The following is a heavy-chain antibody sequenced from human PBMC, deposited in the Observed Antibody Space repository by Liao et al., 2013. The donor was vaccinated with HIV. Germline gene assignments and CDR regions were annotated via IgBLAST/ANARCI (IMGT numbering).Heavy chain of an antibody. CDR3: ARDLGFELNYMDV. CDR1: GGSISSYY. Sequence: QVQLQESGPGLVKPSETLSLTCIVSGGSISSYYWSWIRQPAGKGLEWIGRIFPTGSTNYNPSLKSRVTMSVDTSKNQFSLRLNSLTAADTAVYYCARDLGFELNYMDVWGKGTTVTVSS. J-gene: IGHJ6*03. D-gene: IGHD1-7*01. V-gene: IGHV4-4*07. CDR2: IFPTGST.